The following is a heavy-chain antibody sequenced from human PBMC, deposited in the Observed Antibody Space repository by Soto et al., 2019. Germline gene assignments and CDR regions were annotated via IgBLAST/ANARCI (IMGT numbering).Heavy chain of an antibody. J-gene: IGHJ4*02. V-gene: IGHV3-33*01. Sequence: GGSLRLSCAASGFTFSSYGMHWVRQAPGKGLEWVAVIWYDGSNKYYADSVKGRFTISRDNSKNTLYLQMNSLRAEDTAVYYCAREENIEYYFDYWGQGTLVTVSS. CDR1: GFTFSSYG. CDR2: IWYDGSNK. D-gene: IGHD5-12*01. CDR3: AREENIEYYFDY.